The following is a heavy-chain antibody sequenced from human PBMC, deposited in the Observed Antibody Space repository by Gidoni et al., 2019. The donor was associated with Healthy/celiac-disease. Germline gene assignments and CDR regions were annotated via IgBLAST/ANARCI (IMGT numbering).Heavy chain of an antibody. V-gene: IGHV1-2*04. CDR2: INPNSGGT. CDR3: SRAGYYYDSSGYYYVLDY. J-gene: IGHJ4*02. CDR1: GYTFTGYY. Sequence: QVHLVQSGAEVKKPGAAVKVSCTDSGYTFTGYYMHRVRQAPGQGLEWMGWINPNSGGTTYAQKFQGWVTMTRDTSISTAYMELSRLRSDDAAVYYCSRAGYYYDSSGYYYVLDYWGQGTLVTVSS. D-gene: IGHD3-22*01.